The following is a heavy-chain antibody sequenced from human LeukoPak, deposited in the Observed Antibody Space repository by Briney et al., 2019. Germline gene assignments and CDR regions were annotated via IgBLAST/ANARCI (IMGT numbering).Heavy chain of an antibody. V-gene: IGHV3-9*03. J-gene: IGHJ4*02. Sequence: GGSLTLSCAASGFTFSSYAMSWVRQAPGKGLEWVSGISWNSGSIGYADSVKGRFTISRDNAKNSLYLQMNSLRAEDMALYYCAKDLSAFTDIVVVPAAFDYWGQGTLVTVSS. CDR1: GFTFSSYA. CDR3: AKDLSAFTDIVVVPAAFDY. D-gene: IGHD2-2*01. CDR2: ISWNSGSI.